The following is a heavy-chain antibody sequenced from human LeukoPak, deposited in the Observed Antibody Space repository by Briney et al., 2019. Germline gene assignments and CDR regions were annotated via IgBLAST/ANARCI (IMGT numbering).Heavy chain of an antibody. Sequence: PSETLSLTCTASGGSISSSSYYWGWIRQPPGKGLEWIGSIYYSGSTYYNPSLKSRVTISVDTSKNQFSMKLTSVTAADTAVYYCAWMAVGATSPDYWGQGTLVTVSS. D-gene: IGHD1-26*01. CDR1: GGSISSSSYY. CDR3: AWMAVGATSPDY. CDR2: IYYSGST. J-gene: IGHJ4*02. V-gene: IGHV4-39*01.